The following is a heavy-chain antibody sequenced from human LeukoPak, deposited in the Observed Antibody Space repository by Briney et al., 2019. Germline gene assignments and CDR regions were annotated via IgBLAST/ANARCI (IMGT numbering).Heavy chain of an antibody. CDR1: GFTFSGSA. CDR3: TRLPGDCSGGSCYSNYFDY. V-gene: IGHV3-73*01. J-gene: IGHJ4*02. CDR2: IRSKANSYAT. D-gene: IGHD2-15*01. Sequence: PGGSLRLSCAASGFTFSGSAMHWVRQASGKGLEWVGRIRSKANSYATAYAASVKGRFTISRDDSKTTAYLQMNSLKTEDTAVYYCTRLPGDCSGGSCYSNYFDYWGQGTLVTVFS.